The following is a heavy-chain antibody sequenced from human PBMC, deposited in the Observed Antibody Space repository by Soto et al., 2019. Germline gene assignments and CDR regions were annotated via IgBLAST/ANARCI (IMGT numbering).Heavy chain of an antibody. CDR1: GYSFTSYW. D-gene: IGHD3-22*01. J-gene: IGHJ6*02. Sequence: PGESLKISCKGSGYSFTSYWIGWVRQMPGKGLEWMGIIYPGDSDTRYSPSFQGQVTISADKSISTAYLQWSSLKASDTAMYYCARQYYYDSSGYSYYYYGMDVWGQGTTVTVSS. CDR3: ARQYYYDSSGYSYYYYGMDV. CDR2: IYPGDSDT. V-gene: IGHV5-51*01.